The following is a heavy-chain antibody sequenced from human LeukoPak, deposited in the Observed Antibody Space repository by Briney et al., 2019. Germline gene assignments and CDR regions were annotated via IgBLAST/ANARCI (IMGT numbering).Heavy chain of an antibody. J-gene: IGHJ5*02. Sequence: PSETLSLTCTVSGGSISSSSYYWGWIRQPPGKGLERIGSIYYSGSTYYNPSLKSRVTISVDTSKNQFSLKLSSVTAADTAVYYCARHPRLGTVVTPIFDPWGQGTLVTVSS. CDR1: GGSISSSSYY. D-gene: IGHD4-23*01. CDR2: IYYSGST. V-gene: IGHV4-39*01. CDR3: ARHPRLGTVVTPIFDP.